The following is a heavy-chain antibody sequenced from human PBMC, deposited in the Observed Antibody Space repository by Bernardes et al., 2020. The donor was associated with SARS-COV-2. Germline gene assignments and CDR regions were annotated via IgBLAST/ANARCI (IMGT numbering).Heavy chain of an antibody. CDR1: GGSISGHY. CDR3: ARDQEYSSGWDTLDS. V-gene: IGHV4-59*11. J-gene: IGHJ4*02. Sequence: SETLSLTCTVSGGSISGHYWSWIRQPPGKGLEWIGCAYHSGSTAYNASLKSRVTISVDTSKNQFSLKLSSVTAADTAVYFCARDQEYSSGWDTLDSWGQGTLVTVSS. CDR2: AYHSGST. D-gene: IGHD6-19*01.